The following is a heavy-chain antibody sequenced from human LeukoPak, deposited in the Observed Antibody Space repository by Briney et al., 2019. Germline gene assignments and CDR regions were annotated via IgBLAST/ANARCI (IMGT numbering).Heavy chain of an antibody. CDR3: ARDYKYAFDN. Sequence: PGGSLRLSCAASGFRFSDYSMNWVRQAPGMGLEWISYIGISSGNTNYADSVKGRFTISGDKAKNSLYLQMNSLRVEDTAVYYCARDYKYAFDNWGQGTLVTVSS. V-gene: IGHV3-48*01. J-gene: IGHJ4*02. CDR1: GFRFSDYS. CDR2: IGISSGNT. D-gene: IGHD5-24*01.